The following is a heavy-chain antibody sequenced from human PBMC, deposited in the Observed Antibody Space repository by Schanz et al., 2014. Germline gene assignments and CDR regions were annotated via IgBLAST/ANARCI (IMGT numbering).Heavy chain of an antibody. CDR2: INTGGDST. Sequence: EVQLVESGGTLVRPGGSLRLSCAASGFTFSTYAMAWVRQAPGKGLEWVSSINTGGDSTYYADSVKGRFTISRDNSNKTVDLQMNSLRAEDTALYYCVRDELLWFGEVLSLDYWGQGALVTVSS. J-gene: IGHJ4*02. CDR1: GFTFSTYA. V-gene: IGHV3-23*04. CDR3: VRDELLWFGEVLSLDY. D-gene: IGHD3-10*01.